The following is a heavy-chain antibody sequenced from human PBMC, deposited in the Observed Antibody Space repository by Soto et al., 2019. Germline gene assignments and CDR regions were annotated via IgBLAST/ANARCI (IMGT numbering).Heavy chain of an antibody. V-gene: IGHV4-39*01. CDR2: IYYSGST. J-gene: IGHJ4*02. CDR3: ARHSVVVAAPARGYDY. D-gene: IGHD2-15*01. Sequence: SETLSLTCTVSGGSISSSSYYWGWIRQPPGKGLEWLGSIYYSGSTYYNPSLKSRVTISVDTSKNQFSLKLSSVTAADTAVYYCARHSVVVAAPARGYDYWGQGTLVTVSS. CDR1: GGSISSSSYY.